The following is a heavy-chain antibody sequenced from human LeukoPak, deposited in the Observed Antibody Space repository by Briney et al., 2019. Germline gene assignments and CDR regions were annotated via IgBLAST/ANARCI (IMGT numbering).Heavy chain of an antibody. CDR3: ARRDSSVSAGQGTFDL. D-gene: IGHD5-18*01. CDR2: IYPGDSDT. CDR1: GYSFTSYW. J-gene: IGHJ4*02. Sequence: KHGESLKTSCEASGYSFTSYWIAWVRQMPGKGLEWMGIIYPGDSDTRYSPSFQGQVTISADKSISTAYLQWSSLKASDSAMYYCARRDSSVSAGQGTFDLWGQGTLVTVSS. V-gene: IGHV5-51*01.